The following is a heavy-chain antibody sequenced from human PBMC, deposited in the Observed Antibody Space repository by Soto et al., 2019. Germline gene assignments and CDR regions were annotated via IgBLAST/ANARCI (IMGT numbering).Heavy chain of an antibody. CDR1: GFTFSSYG. Sequence: GGSLRLSCAASGFTFSSYGMHWVRQAPGKGLEWVAVISYDGSNKYYADSVKGRFTISRDNSKNTLYLQMNSLRAEDTAVYYCAKDLGSSSWGAFDIWGQGTMVTVSS. CDR3: AKDLGSSSWGAFDI. CDR2: ISYDGSNK. J-gene: IGHJ3*02. V-gene: IGHV3-30*18. D-gene: IGHD6-13*01.